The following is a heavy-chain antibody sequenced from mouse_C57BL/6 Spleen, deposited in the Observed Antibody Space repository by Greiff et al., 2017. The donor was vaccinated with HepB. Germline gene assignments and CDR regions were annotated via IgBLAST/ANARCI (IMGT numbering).Heavy chain of an antibody. V-gene: IGHV5-4*03. CDR1: GFTFSSYA. J-gene: IGHJ4*01. D-gene: IGHD3-3*01. CDR3: ARGGDPGAMDY. CDR2: ISDGVSYT. Sequence: EVKLVESGGGLVKPGGSLKLSCAASGFTFSSYAMSWVRQTPEKRLEWVATISDGVSYTYYPDNVKGRFTISRDNAKNHLYLQMSHLKSEDTAMYYCARGGDPGAMDYWGQGTSVTVSS.